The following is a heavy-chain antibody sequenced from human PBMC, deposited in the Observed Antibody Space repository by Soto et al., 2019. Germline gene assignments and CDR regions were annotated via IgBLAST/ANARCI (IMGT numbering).Heavy chain of an antibody. CDR2: ISAYNGNT. CDR3: ARGPLRYFDWFTWPLGY. CDR1: GYTFTSYG. J-gene: IGHJ4*02. D-gene: IGHD3-9*01. Sequence: GASVKVSCKASGYTFTSYGISWVRQAPGQGLEWMGWISAYNGNTNYAQKLQGRVTMTTDTSTSTAYMELRSLRSDDTAVYYCARGPLRYFDWFTWPLGYWGQGTLVTVSS. V-gene: IGHV1-18*01.